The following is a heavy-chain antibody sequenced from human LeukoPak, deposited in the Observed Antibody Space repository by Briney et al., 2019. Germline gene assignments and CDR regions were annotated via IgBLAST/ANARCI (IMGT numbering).Heavy chain of an antibody. J-gene: IGHJ5*02. CDR1: GFTFSDYW. CDR2: IMKDGNEK. V-gene: IGHV3-7*01. Sequence: PGGSLRLSCAASGFTFSDYWMNWLRQAPGKGLGWVARIMKDGNEKYYVESIKGRFTISRDNAKNALYLQMNGLRAEDTGVYYCARGHLDPWGQGTLVTVSS. CDR3: ARGHLDP.